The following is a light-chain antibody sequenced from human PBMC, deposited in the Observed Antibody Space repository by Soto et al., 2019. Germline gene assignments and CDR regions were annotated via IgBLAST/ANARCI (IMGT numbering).Light chain of an antibody. CDR1: QTVSSNF. Sequence: EIVMTQSPATLSVSPGDRATLSCSASQTVSSNFLAWYQQRPAQAPRLLIHGASTRATGITDRFSGSVSGTDFTLTISGLEPEDFAVYYCQQYGSSPATFGQGTKVDIK. CDR3: QQYGSSPAT. CDR2: GAS. J-gene: IGKJ1*01. V-gene: IGKV3-20*01.